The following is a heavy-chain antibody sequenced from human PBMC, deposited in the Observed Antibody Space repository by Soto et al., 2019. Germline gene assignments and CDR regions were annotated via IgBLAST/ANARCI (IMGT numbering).Heavy chain of an antibody. CDR3: ARRTVNIRTFYSGLKTHCFDY. J-gene: IGHJ4*02. Sequence: PSGTLSLTSAVSGDSMCICDDYWAWIRQPPGKGLEWIGSIYYSGSTYYNPSLQSRVAISVDTSKNQFSLKLKSVTAADTAIYYCARRTVNIRTFYSGLKTHCFDYWGQGAPVTVSS. CDR1: GDSMCICDDY. D-gene: IGHD6-19*01. CDR2: IYYSGST. V-gene: IGHV4-39*01.